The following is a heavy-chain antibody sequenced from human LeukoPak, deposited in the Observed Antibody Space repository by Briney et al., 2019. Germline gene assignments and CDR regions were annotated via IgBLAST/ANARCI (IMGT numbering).Heavy chain of an antibody. CDR1: GYSISSGYY. CDR3: ASMAVAGIIDY. J-gene: IGHJ4*02. V-gene: IGHV4-38-2*02. Sequence: SETLSLTCTVSGYSISSGYYWGWIRQPPGKGLEWIGSIYHSGSTYYNPSLKSRVTISVDTSKNQFSLKLSSVTAADTAVYYCASMAVAGIIDYWXQGXLXTVSS. CDR2: IYHSGST. D-gene: IGHD6-19*01.